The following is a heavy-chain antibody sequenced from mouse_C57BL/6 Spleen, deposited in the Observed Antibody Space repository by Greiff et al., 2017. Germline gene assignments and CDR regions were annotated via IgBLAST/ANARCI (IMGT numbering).Heavy chain of an antibody. CDR3: ARGVKGALDY. J-gene: IGHJ2*01. D-gene: IGHD2-13*01. Sequence: EVKLQESGGGLVKPGGSLKLSCAASGFTFSSYAMSWVRQTPEKRLEWVATISDGGSYTYYPAIVKGRFTISRDNARNVLYLQISHLKAEDAAMYYGARGVKGALDYWGQGTTVTVSS. CDR2: ISDGGSYT. V-gene: IGHV5-4*03. CDR1: GFTFSSYA.